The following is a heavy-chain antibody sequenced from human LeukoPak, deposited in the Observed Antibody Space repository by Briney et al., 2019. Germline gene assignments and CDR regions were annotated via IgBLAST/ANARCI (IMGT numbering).Heavy chain of an antibody. V-gene: IGHV1-24*01. D-gene: IGHD3-10*01. CDR3: ATYGSGSYYGSLDY. J-gene: IGHJ4*02. CDR1: GYTLTELS. Sequence: ASVKVSCKVSGYTLTELSMHWVRQAPGKGLEWMGGFDPEDGETIYAQKFQGRVTMTEDTSTDTAYMELSSLRSEDMAVYYCATYGSGSYYGSLDYWGQGTLVTVSS. CDR2: FDPEDGET.